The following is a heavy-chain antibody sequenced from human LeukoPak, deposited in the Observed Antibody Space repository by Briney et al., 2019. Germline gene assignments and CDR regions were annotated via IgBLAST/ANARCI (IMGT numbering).Heavy chain of an antibody. CDR2: IKQDGSEQ. V-gene: IGHV3-7*01. CDR3: ARQSRDGYNLRFDP. D-gene: IGHD5-24*01. Sequence: GGSLRLTCAASGFTFSSYWMSWVRQAPGKGLEGVANIKQDGSEQYYVDSVKGRFTISRDNAKNSLYLQMNSLRAEDTAVYYCARQSRDGYNLRFDPWGQGTLVTVSS. J-gene: IGHJ5*02. CDR1: GFTFSSYW.